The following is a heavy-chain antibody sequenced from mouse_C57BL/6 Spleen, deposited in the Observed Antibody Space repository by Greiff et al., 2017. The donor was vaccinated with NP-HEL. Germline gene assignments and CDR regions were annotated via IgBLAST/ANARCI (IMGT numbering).Heavy chain of an antibody. V-gene: IGHV1-76*01. Sequence: VKLVESGAELVRPGASVKLSCKASGYTFTDYYINWVKHRPGQGLEWIARIYPGSGNTYYNEKFKGKATLTAEKSSSTAYMQLSSLTSEDSAVYFCARCSSGPYAMDYWGQGTSVTVSS. CDR1: GYTFTDYY. CDR3: ARCSSGPYAMDY. CDR2: IYPGSGNT. D-gene: IGHD3-2*02. J-gene: IGHJ4*01.